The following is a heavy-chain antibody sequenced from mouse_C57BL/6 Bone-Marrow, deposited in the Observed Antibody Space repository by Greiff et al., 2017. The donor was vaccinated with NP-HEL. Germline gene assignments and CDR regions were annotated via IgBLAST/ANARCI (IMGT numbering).Heavy chain of an antibody. V-gene: IGHV1-81*01. CDR1: GYTFTSYG. CDR2: IYPRSGNT. D-gene: IGHD1-1*02. Sequence: VKLQESGAELARPGASVKLSCKASGYTFTSYGISWVKQRTGQGLEWIGEIYPRSGNTYYNEKFKGKATLTADKSSSTAYMELRSLTSEDSAVYFCARNYLWPTDYWGQGTSVTVSS. J-gene: IGHJ4*01. CDR3: ARNYLWPTDY.